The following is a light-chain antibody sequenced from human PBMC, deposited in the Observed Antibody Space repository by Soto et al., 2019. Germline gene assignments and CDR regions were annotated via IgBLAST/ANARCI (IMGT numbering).Light chain of an antibody. Sequence: DVVMTQTPLSLSVAPGQPASRSCKSSQSLLHITGETFLFWYLQKPGQSQQLLIYEVSTRVSGVPDRFSGSGSGTDFTLEISRVETDDVGIYYCLKSTQLPPTVGKGTRLEIK. CDR2: EVS. V-gene: IGKV2D-29*02. CDR3: LKSTQLPPT. J-gene: IGKJ5*01. CDR1: QSLLHITGETF.